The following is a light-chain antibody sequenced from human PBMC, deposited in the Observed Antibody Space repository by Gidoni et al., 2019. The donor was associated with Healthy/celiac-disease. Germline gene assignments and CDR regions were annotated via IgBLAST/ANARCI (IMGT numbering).Light chain of an antibody. V-gene: IGKV1-5*03. J-gene: IGKJ1*01. CDR1: QSISSW. Sequence: DIQMTQSPSTLSASVGDRVTITCRASQSISSWLAWYQQKPGKAPKLLIYKASSLESGVHSRFSGSGSGTEFTLTSSSLQPDDFATYYCQQYNSYPTFGQGTKVEIK. CDR3: QQYNSYPT. CDR2: KAS.